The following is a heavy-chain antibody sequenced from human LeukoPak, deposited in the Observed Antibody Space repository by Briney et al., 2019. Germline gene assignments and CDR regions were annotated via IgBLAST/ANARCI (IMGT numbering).Heavy chain of an antibody. Sequence: SQTLSLTCAVSGDSIGIRGYSWSWIRQPPGRGLEWIGYIHQSGNTYYNPSLQSRVTISIDTSNNHYSLNLTSVTAADTAVYFCARRVAGAGTSYFDLWGQGTPVTVSS. CDR2: IHQSGNT. CDR1: GDSIGIRGYS. J-gene: IGHJ4*02. D-gene: IGHD6-13*01. CDR3: ARRVAGAGTSYFDL. V-gene: IGHV4-30-2*01.